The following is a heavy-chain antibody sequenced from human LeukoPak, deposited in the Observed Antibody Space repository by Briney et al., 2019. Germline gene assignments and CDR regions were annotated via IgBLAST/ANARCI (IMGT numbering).Heavy chain of an antibody. J-gene: IGHJ4*02. Sequence: PSETLSLTCTVSGGSISGSSYSWGWIRQPPGKGLEWIGSIYYSGSTYYNPSLKSRVTISVDTSKNQFSLKLSSVTAADTAVYYCAATGGNSFPIDYWGQGTLVTVSS. D-gene: IGHD4-23*01. CDR3: AATGGNSFPIDY. CDR1: GGSISGSSYS. V-gene: IGHV4-39*07. CDR2: IYYSGST.